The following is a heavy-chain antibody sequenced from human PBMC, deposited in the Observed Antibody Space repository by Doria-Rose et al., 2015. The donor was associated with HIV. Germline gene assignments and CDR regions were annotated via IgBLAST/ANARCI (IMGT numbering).Heavy chain of an antibody. Sequence: QVQLVQSGAEVRKPGSSVKVSCKASGDTFSSYAISWVRQAPGQGLEWMGGIIPLFGTANYAQKFQGRVTVTADTSTSTAYMELNSLRSEDTAVYYCATSPTRGGIQLWLPSYLDYWGQGTLVTVSS. CDR1: GDTFSSYA. J-gene: IGHJ4*02. V-gene: IGHV1-69*14. D-gene: IGHD5-18*01. CDR2: IIPLFGTA. CDR3: ATSPTRGGIQLWLPSYLDY.